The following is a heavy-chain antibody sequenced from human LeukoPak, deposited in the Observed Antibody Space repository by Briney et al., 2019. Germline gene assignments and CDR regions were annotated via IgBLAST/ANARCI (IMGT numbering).Heavy chain of an antibody. CDR1: GYTFTSFG. CDR2: ICAYNGNT. D-gene: IGHD5-18*01. CDR3: VRDLGVDTSMIFFDY. V-gene: IGHV1-18*01. Sequence: ASVKVSCKASGYTFTSFGISWVRQAPGQGLEWMGWICAYNGNTKSAQKFQGRVIMTTDTSTNTAYMELRSLRSDDTAVFYCVRDLGVDTSMIFFDYWGQGTLVTVSS. J-gene: IGHJ4*02.